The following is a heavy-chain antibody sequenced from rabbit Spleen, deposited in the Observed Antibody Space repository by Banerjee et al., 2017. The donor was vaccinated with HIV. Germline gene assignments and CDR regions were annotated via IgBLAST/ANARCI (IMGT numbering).Heavy chain of an antibody. CDR2: IAGSTSGFT. V-gene: IGHV1S40*01. Sequence: QSLEESGGDLVKPGASLTLTCTASGFSFSSSDYMCWVRQAPGKGLEWISCIAGSTSGFTYSATWAKGRFTCSKTSSTTVTLQMTSLTVADTATYFCVRGASSSGYYSLWGPGTLVTVS. J-gene: IGHJ4*01. CDR3: VRGASSSGYYSL. CDR1: GFSFSSSDY. D-gene: IGHD1-1*01.